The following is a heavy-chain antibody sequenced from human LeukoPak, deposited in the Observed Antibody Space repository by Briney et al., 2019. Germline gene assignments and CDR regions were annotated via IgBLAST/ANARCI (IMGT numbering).Heavy chain of an antibody. D-gene: IGHD1-14*01. Sequence: GGSLRLSCTASGFTFSSHWMSWVRQAPGKRPEWLANIRPDAGEIYYVDSVKGRFTVSRDNAMNSLYLQMNPLRAEDTAVYYCARDLLRTSTSFDYWDQGNLVTVSS. CDR1: GFTFSSHW. J-gene: IGHJ4*02. CDR2: IRPDAGEI. CDR3: ARDLLRTSTSFDY. V-gene: IGHV3-7*01.